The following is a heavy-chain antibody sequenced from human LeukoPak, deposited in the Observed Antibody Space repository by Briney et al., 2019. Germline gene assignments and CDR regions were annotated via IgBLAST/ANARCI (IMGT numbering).Heavy chain of an antibody. V-gene: IGHV3-21*01. D-gene: IGHD3-9*01. CDR2: ISSSSSYI. CDR1: GFTFSSYS. Sequence: PGGSLRLSCAASGFTFSSYSMNWVCQAPGKGLEWVSSISSSSSYIYYADSVKGRFTISRDNAKNSLYLQMNSLRAEDTAVYYCARANDNYYYYYMDVWGKGTTVTISS. J-gene: IGHJ6*03. CDR3: ARANDNYYYYYMDV.